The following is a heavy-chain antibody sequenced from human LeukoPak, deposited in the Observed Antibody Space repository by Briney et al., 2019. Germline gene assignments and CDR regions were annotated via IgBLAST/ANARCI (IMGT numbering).Heavy chain of an antibody. CDR2: INPSGGST. V-gene: IGHV1-46*01. CDR1: GYTLTSYY. CDR3: ARGNYGDYDTYYFDY. Sequence: ASVKVSCKASGYTLTSYYMHWVRQAPGQGLEWMGIINPSGGSTSYAQKFQGRVTMTRDTSTSTVYMELSSLRSEDTAVYYCARGNYGDYDTYYFDYWGQGTLVTVSP. J-gene: IGHJ4*02. D-gene: IGHD4-17*01.